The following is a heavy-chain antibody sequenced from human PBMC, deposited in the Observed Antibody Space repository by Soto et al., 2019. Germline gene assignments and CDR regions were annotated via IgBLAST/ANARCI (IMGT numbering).Heavy chain of an antibody. J-gene: IGHJ5*02. CDR2: IYYSGST. D-gene: IGHD2-15*01. Sequence: PSETLSLTCTVSGGSISSSSYYWGWIRQPPGKGREWIGSIYYSGSTYYDPSLKSRVTISVDTSKNQFSLKLSSVTAADTAVYYCARQLYCSGGSCYWENWFDPWGQGTLVTVSS. CDR3: ARQLYCSGGSCYWENWFDP. V-gene: IGHV4-39*01. CDR1: GGSISSSSYY.